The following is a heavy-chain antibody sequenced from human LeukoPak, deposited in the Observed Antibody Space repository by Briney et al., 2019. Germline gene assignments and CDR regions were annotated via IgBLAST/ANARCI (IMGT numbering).Heavy chain of an antibody. V-gene: IGHV4-34*01. J-gene: IGHJ4*02. CDR3: ARVSGVAAAGRATDFDY. Sequence: PSETLSLTCAVYGGSFSGYYWSWIRQPPGKGLEWIGEINHSGSTNYNPSLKSRVTISVDTSKNQFSLKLSSVTAADTAVYYCARVSGVAAAGRATDFDYWGQGTLVTVSS. D-gene: IGHD6-13*01. CDR2: INHSGST. CDR1: GGSFSGYY.